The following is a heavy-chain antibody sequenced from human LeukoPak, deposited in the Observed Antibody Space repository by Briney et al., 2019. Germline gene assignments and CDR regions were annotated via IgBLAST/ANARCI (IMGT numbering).Heavy chain of an antibody. CDR1: GFTFSSYG. V-gene: IGHV3-48*03. D-gene: IGHD2-21*02. CDR2: ISRSGATI. J-gene: IGHJ4*02. Sequence: GGSLRLSCAASGFTFSSYGMNWVRQAPGKGPEWISYISRSGATIYYADSVKGRFTISRDNAKNPLYLQMSSLGVEDTAIYYCSRDRGGGDIYFDYWGQGTLVTVSS. CDR3: SRDRGGGDIYFDY.